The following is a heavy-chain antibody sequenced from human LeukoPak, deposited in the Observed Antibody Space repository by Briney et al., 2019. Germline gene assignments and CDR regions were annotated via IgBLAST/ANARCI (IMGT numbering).Heavy chain of an antibody. Sequence: GGSLRLSCGASGFAFRWSWMSWVRRAPGKGLGWVAHIKEDGSIKYYVDSVKGRLTISRDNAKSSVYLQVNSLRAEDTALYYCARIGYSSSSIDYWGQGTLVTVSS. D-gene: IGHD6-13*01. CDR1: GFAFRWSW. V-gene: IGHV3-7*01. CDR3: ARIGYSSSSIDY. CDR2: IKEDGSIK. J-gene: IGHJ4*02.